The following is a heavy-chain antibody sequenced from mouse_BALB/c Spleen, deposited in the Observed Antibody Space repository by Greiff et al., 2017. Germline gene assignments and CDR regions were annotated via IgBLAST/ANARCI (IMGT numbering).Heavy chain of an antibody. CDR1: GYAFTHYL. CDR2: INPGSGGT. Sequence: QVQLQQSGAELVRPGTSVKVSCKASGYAFTHYLIAWVQQRPGQGLEWIGVINPGSGGTNYHEKFKGKATLTADKSSSTAYMQLSSLTSDDAAVYVCASEGGLGGGRYSDVWGAGTTVTVSS. V-gene: IGHV1-54*01. J-gene: IGHJ1*01. D-gene: IGHD4-1*01. CDR3: ASEGGLGGGRYSDV.